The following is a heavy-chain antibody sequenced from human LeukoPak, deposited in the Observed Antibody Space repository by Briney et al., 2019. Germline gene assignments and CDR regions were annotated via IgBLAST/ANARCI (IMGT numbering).Heavy chain of an antibody. Sequence: SETLSLTCTVSGGSISSSSYYWGWIRQPPGKGLEWIGSIYYSGSTYYNPSLKSRVTISVDTSKNQFSLKLSSVTAADTAVYYCARHQTPKNGGPYRKAWFDPWGQGTLVTVSS. CDR3: ARHQTPKNGGPYRKAWFDP. CDR1: GGSISSSSYY. V-gene: IGHV4-39*01. D-gene: IGHD4-23*01. J-gene: IGHJ5*02. CDR2: IYYSGST.